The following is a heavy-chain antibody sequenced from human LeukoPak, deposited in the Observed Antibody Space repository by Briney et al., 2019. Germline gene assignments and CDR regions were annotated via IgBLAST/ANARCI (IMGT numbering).Heavy chain of an antibody. V-gene: IGHV1-8*03. CDR2: MNPNSGNT. CDR3: ARSPDILTGEKFDY. Sequence: ASVKASCKASGYTFTSYDINWVRQATGQGLEWMGWMNPNSGNTGYAQKFQGRVTITRNTSISTAYMELSSLRSEDTAVYYCARSPDILTGEKFDYWGQGTLVTVSS. D-gene: IGHD3-9*01. CDR1: GYTFTSYD. J-gene: IGHJ4*02.